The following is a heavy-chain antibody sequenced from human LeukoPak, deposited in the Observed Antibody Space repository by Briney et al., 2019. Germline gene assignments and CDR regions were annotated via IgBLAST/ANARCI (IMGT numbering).Heavy chain of an antibody. CDR2: ISLSSSTI. D-gene: IGHD3-22*01. Sequence: PGGSLRLSCAASGFTFSSYNMNWVRQAPGKGLEWVSYISLSSSTIYYADSVKGRFTISRDNAKSSLYLQMNSLRAEDTAVYYCARNPESYYDSSGYYRRFDYWGQGTLATVSS. CDR1: GFTFSSYN. CDR3: ARNPESYYDSSGYYRRFDY. J-gene: IGHJ4*02. V-gene: IGHV3-48*01.